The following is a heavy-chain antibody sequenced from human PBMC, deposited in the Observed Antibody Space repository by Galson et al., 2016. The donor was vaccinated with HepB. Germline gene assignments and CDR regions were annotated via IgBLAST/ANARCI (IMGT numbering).Heavy chain of an antibody. J-gene: IGHJ5*02. D-gene: IGHD4-17*01. CDR1: GGSISSFY. Sequence: ETLSRTCTVSGGSISSFYWSWIRQPPGKGLEWIGNINYSGKTHYNPSLRSRPTISVDTSKNQLSLILGSVTAADTAVYYCARETNGEYDDWFGPWGRGTQVIVSS. V-gene: IGHV4-59*13. CDR2: INYSGKT. CDR3: ARETNGEYDDWFGP.